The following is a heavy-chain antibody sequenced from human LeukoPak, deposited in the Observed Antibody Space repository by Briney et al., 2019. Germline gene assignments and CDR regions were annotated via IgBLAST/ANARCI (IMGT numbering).Heavy chain of an antibody. CDR3: ARDLGSGWYGGVNWFDR. J-gene: IGHJ5*02. CDR2: ISSSGNTI. D-gene: IGHD6-19*01. V-gene: IGHV3-11*01. CDR1: GFTFSDYY. Sequence: GGPLRLSCAASGFTFSDYYISWIRQAPGKGLEWVLYISSSGNTIYYADSVKGRFTISRDNAKNSLYLQMNSLRAEDTSVYYCARDLGSGWYGGVNWFDRWGQGRMVSVCS.